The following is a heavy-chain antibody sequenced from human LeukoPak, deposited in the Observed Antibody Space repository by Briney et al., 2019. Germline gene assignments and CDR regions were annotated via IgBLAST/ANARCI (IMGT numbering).Heavy chain of an antibody. CDR2: IIPIFGTA. CDR3: ARVGEDTAMVTYLDY. D-gene: IGHD5-18*01. V-gene: IGHV1-69*01. J-gene: IGHJ4*02. CDR1: GGTFSSYA. Sequence: AASVKVSCKASGGTFSSYAISWVRQAPGQGLEWMGGIIPIFGTANYAQTFQGRVTITADESTSTAYMELSSLRSEDTAVYYCARVGEDTAMVTYLDYWGQGTLVTVSS.